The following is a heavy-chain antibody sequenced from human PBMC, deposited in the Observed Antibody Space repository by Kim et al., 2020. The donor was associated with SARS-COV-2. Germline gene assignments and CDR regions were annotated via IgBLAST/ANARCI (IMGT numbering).Heavy chain of an antibody. D-gene: IGHD3-22*01. CDR3: ARDSFGTYYYDSSGYSWVCDY. J-gene: IGHJ4*02. CDR2: ISYDGSNK. CDR1: GFTFSSYA. Sequence: GGSLRLSCAASGFTFSSYAMHWVRQAPGKGLEWVAVISYDGSNKYYADSVKGRFTISRDNSKNTLYLQMNSLRAEDTAVYYCARDSFGTYYYDSSGYSWVCDYWGQGTLVTVSS. V-gene: IGHV3-30*04.